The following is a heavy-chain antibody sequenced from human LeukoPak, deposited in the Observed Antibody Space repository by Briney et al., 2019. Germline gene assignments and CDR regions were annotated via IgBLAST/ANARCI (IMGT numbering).Heavy chain of an antibody. CDR3: ARGEKCSGGSCYSYYYYYGMDV. J-gene: IGHJ6*02. V-gene: IGHV7-4-1*02. CDR1: GYTFTSYA. CDR2: INTNTGNP. D-gene: IGHD2-15*01. Sequence: ASVTVSCKASGYTFTSYAMNWVRQAPGQGLEWMGWINTNTGNPTYAQGFTGRFVFSLDTSVSTAYLQISSLKAEDTAVYYCARGEKCSGGSCYSYYYYYGMDVWGQGTTVTVSS.